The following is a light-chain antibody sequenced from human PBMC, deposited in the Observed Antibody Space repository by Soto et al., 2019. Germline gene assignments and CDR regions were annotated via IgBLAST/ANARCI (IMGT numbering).Light chain of an antibody. CDR3: QQRNNGPPSIP. CDR2: GAS. Sequence: EIVVNQSPAILCRYPRDIAPLSCRAGPSVSRNYVAWYQQQAGKPPWLLTXGASNRGSGIPARFSGSEGGTDFTLTTTILEPQALAGYYRQQRNNGPPSIPFGPGTRLE. CDR1: PSVSRNY. V-gene: IGKV3-11*01. J-gene: IGKJ5*01.